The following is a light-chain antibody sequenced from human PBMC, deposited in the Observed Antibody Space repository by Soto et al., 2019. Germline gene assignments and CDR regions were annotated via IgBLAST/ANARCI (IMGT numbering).Light chain of an antibody. J-gene: IGLJ1*01. CDR2: DVS. CDR3: SAYTTSIALYV. Sequence: QSVLTQPASVSGSPGQSITISCTETSSDVAEYKYVSWYQQHPGRAPKLIIYDVSNRPSGVSNRFSGPKSGSTASLTISGLQAEDEADYYCSAYTTSIALYVFGAGTRSPS. V-gene: IGLV2-14*03. CDR1: SSDVAEYKY.